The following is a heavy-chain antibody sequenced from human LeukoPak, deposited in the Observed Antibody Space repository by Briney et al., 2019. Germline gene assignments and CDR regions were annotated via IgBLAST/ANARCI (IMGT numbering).Heavy chain of an antibody. CDR1: GFTFSSYG. Sequence: PGGSLRLSCAASGFTFSSYGMHWVRQAPGKGLEWVAFIRYDGSNKYYADSVKGRFTISRDNSKNTLYLQVNSLRAEDTAVYYCAKDRSGNFDYWGQGTLVTVSS. V-gene: IGHV3-30*02. D-gene: IGHD3-3*01. J-gene: IGHJ4*02. CDR2: IRYDGSNK. CDR3: AKDRSGNFDY.